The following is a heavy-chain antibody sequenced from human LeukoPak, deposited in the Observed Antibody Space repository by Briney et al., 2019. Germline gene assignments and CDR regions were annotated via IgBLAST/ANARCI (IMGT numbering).Heavy chain of an antibody. V-gene: IGHV3-33*01. Sequence: GRSLRLSCAASGFTFSSYGMHWVRQAPGKGLEWVAVIWYDGSNKYYADSVKGRFTISRDNSKNTLYLQMNSLRAEDTAAYYCAREAISSSWSYYFDYWGQGTLVTVSS. CDR1: GFTFSSYG. CDR3: AREAISSSWSYYFDY. J-gene: IGHJ4*02. D-gene: IGHD6-13*01. CDR2: IWYDGSNK.